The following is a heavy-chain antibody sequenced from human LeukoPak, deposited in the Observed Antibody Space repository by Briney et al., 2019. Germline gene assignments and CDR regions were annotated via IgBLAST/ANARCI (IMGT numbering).Heavy chain of an antibody. CDR1: GASVSSSNYY. CDR2: VYYTGST. D-gene: IGHD1-26*01. J-gene: IGHJ3*02. V-gene: IGHV4-39*07. CDR3: AREDSGISDNAFDI. Sequence: SETLSLTYTVSGASVSSSNYYWGWIRQPPGKGLEWVGSVYYTGSTYHNPSLKSRVTMSIDTSRNQFSLKLSSVTAADTAMYYCAREDSGISDNAFDIWGQGTMVTISS.